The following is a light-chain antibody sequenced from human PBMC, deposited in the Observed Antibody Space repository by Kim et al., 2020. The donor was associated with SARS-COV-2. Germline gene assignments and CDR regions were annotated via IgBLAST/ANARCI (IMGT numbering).Light chain of an antibody. CDR2: QDS. CDR3: QAWDSRK. Sequence: SYELTQPPSVSVSPGQTASITCSGDKLGDKYACWYQQKPGQSPVLVIYQDSKRPSGIPERFSGSNSGNTATLTISGTQAMDEADYYCQAWDSRKFGGGTQLTVL. CDR1: KLGDKY. V-gene: IGLV3-1*01. J-gene: IGLJ2*01.